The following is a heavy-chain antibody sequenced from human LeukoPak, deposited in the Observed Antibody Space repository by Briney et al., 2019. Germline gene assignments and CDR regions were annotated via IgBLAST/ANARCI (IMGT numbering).Heavy chain of an antibody. D-gene: IGHD4-17*01. CDR2: INPNSGGT. CDR3: ARESMTTVTPRHFDY. J-gene: IGHJ4*02. Sequence: ASVKVSCKASGYTFTGYYMHWVRQAPGQGLEWMGWINPNSGGTNYAQKFQGRVTMTRDTSISTAYMEVSSLRSDDTAVYYCARESMTTVTPRHFDYWGQGTPVTVSS. V-gene: IGHV1-2*02. CDR1: GYTFTGYY.